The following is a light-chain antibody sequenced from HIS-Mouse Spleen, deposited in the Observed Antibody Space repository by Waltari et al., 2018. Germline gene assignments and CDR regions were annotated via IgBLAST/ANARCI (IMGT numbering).Light chain of an antibody. V-gene: IGLV2-14*01. J-gene: IGLJ3*02. Sequence: QSALTQPASVSGSPGQSIPISCPGTSSYVGGYNYVSWYQQHPGKAPKLMIYEVSNRPSGVSNRFSGSKSGNTASLTISGLQAEDEADYYCSSYTSSSTLVFGGGTKLTVL. CDR2: EVS. CDR3: SSYTSSSTLV. CDR1: SSYVGGYNY.